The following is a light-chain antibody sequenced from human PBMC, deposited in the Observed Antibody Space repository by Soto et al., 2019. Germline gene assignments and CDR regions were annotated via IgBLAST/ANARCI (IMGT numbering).Light chain of an antibody. CDR3: LQDYNYPWT. Sequence: AIQMTQSPSSLSASVGDRVTITCRASQGIRNDLGWYQQKPGKAPKLLIYAAFCLQSGVPSTFSGSGSGTDFTLTISDLQPEDFAPYYCLQDYNYPWTFGQGIKVEIK. J-gene: IGKJ1*01. V-gene: IGKV1-6*01. CDR2: AAF. CDR1: QGIRND.